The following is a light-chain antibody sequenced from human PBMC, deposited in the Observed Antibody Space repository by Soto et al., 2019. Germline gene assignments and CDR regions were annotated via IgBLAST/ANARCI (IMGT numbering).Light chain of an antibody. CDR2: WAS. V-gene: IGKV4-1*01. CDR3: QQYYSTPLT. Sequence: DIVMTQSPDSLAVSLGERATINCKSSQSVLYSSNNKNYLAWHQQKPGQPPKLLIYWASTRESGVPDRFSGSGSGTDFTLTISSPQAEDVAVYYCQQYYSTPLTFGGGTKVDIK. J-gene: IGKJ4*01. CDR1: QSVLYSSNNKNY.